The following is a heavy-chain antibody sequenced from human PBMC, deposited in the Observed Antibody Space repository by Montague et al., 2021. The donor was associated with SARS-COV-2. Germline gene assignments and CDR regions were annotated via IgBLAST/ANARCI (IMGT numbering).Heavy chain of an antibody. J-gene: IGHJ4*02. CDR3: ARLLSWIAAAGTMHCFDY. D-gene: IGHD6-13*01. Sequence: SETLSLTYTVSGGSISSSSYYWGWIRQPPGKGLEWIGSTYYSGSTYYNPSLKSRVTISVDTSKNQFSLKLSSVTAADTAVSYCARLLSWIAAAGTMHCFDYWGQGTLVTVSS. V-gene: IGHV4-39*01. CDR1: GGSISSSSYY. CDR2: TYYSGST.